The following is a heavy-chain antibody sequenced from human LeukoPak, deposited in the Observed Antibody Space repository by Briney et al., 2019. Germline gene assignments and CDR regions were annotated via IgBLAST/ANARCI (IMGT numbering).Heavy chain of an antibody. D-gene: IGHD3-10*01. Sequence: GRSLRLSCAASGFTFSSYGMHWVRQAPGKGLEWVAVIWYDGSNKYYADSVKGRFTISRDNSKNTLYLQMNSLRAEDTAVYYCARDQQGGSGPYGMDVWGQGTTVTVSS. CDR3: ARDQQGGSGPYGMDV. J-gene: IGHJ6*02. CDR2: IWYDGSNK. V-gene: IGHV3-33*01. CDR1: GFTFSSYG.